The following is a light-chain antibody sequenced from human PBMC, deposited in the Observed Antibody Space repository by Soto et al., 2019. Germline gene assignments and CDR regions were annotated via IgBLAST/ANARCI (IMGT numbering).Light chain of an antibody. Sequence: EIVLTQSPATLSLSPGERATLSCRASQSVSRSYLAWYQQKPGQAPRLLIYGASSMATGIPDRFSGSGSGTYFTLTISRLEPEDFAVYYCQQYGSSPPYTFGQGTKLEIK. V-gene: IGKV3-20*01. CDR2: GAS. J-gene: IGKJ2*01. CDR1: QSVSRSY. CDR3: QQYGSSPPYT.